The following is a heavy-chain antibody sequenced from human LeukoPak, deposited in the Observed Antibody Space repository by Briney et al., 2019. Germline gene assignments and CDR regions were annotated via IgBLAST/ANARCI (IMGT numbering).Heavy chain of an antibody. Sequence: GGSLRLSCAASGFTFSSYGMHWVRQAPGKGLEWVAFIRYDGSNKYYADSVKGRFTISRDNSKNTLYLQMNSLRAEDTAVYYCALLGTAISYYFDYWGQGTLVTVS. CDR2: IRYDGSNK. J-gene: IGHJ4*02. CDR3: ALLGTAISYYFDY. CDR1: GFTFSSYG. V-gene: IGHV3-30*02. D-gene: IGHD6-6*01.